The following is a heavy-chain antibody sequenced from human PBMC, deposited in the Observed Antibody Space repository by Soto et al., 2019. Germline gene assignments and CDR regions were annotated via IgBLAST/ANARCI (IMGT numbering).Heavy chain of an antibody. V-gene: IGHV3-74*01. J-gene: IGHJ4*02. CDR3: TREKRYSSAV. CDR2: VNSDGSIT. D-gene: IGHD5-18*01. Sequence: EVQLVESGGGLVQPGGSLRLSCAASGFDFTNSWMHWVRQAPGKGLVWVSHVNSDGSITTYADSVKGRFTISRDNAKNTVYLQMNSLRVEDTAVYSCTREKRYSSAVWGQGTLVTGSS. CDR1: GFDFTNSW.